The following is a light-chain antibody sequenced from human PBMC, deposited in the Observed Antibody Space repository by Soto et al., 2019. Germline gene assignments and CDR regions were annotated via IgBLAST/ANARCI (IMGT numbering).Light chain of an antibody. Sequence: EIVLTQSPATLSLSPGERATLSCRASQSVSRYLAWYQQNPGQAPRLLIYDASNRATGIPARFSGSGSGTDFTLTISSLEPGDFAVYYCQQRSDWPLTFGGGTKVEIK. CDR2: DAS. CDR3: QQRSDWPLT. J-gene: IGKJ4*01. V-gene: IGKV3-11*01. CDR1: QSVSRY.